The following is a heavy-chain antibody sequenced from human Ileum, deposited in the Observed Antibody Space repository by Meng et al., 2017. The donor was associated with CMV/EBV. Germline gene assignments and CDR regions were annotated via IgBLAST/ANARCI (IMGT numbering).Heavy chain of an antibody. V-gene: IGHV3-23*01. J-gene: IGHJ6*02. Sequence: GESLKISCAASGFTFSSYAMSWVRQAPGKGLEWVSAISGSGGSTYYADSVKGRFTISRDNSKNTLYLQMNSLRAEDTAVYYCAKGQRSLHYYYYYGMDVWGQGTTVTVSS. CDR3: AKGQRSLHYYYYYGMDV. CDR2: ISGSGGST. D-gene: IGHD6-25*01. CDR1: GFTFSSYA.